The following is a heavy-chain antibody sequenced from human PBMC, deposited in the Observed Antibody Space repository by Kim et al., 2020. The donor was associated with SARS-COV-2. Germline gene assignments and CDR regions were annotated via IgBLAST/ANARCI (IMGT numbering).Heavy chain of an antibody. V-gene: IGHV1-18*01. CDR3: ARGRDYTTGEGWFDP. J-gene: IGHJ5*02. D-gene: IGHD4-4*01. CDR1: GYTFTSYG. CDR2: ISAYNGNT. Sequence: ASVKVSCKASGYTFTSYGISWVRQAPGQGLEWMGWISAYNGNTNYAQKLQGRVTMTTDTSTSTAYMELRSLRSDDTAVYYCARGRDYTTGEGWFDPWGQGTLVTVSS.